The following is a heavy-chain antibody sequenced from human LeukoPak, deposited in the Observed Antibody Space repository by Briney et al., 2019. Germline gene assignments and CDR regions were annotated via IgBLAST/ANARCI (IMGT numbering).Heavy chain of an antibody. CDR1: GGSFSGYY. Sequence: SETLSLTCAVYGGSFSGYYWSWIRQPPGKGLEWIGEINHSGSTYYNPSLKSRVTISVDTSKNQFSLKLSSVTAADTAVYYCASPDVGYSYGGRPYYFDYWGQGTLVTVSS. CDR2: INHSGST. CDR3: ASPDVGYSYGGRPYYFDY. V-gene: IGHV4-34*01. J-gene: IGHJ4*02. D-gene: IGHD5-18*01.